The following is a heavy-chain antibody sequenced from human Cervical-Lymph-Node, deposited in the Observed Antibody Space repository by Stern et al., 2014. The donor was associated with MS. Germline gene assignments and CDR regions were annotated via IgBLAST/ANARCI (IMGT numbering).Heavy chain of an antibody. CDR1: GGSISSGGYY. Sequence: QVQLQESGPGLVKPSQTLSLTCTVSGGSISSGGYYWSWIRQHPGKGLAXVGYIYYTGTSHYNPSLRSRVTISLDTSKNQFSLNLSSVTAADTAVYFCTRGLSYNYEYFHLWGQGTLVRVSS. D-gene: IGHD5-24*01. V-gene: IGHV4-31*03. CDR3: TRGLSYNYEYFHL. CDR2: IYYTGTS. J-gene: IGHJ1*01.